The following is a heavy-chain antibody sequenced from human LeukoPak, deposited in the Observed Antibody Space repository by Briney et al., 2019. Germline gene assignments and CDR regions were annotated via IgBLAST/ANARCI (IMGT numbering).Heavy chain of an antibody. CDR3: ARGHTDSEWLYFDS. J-gene: IGHJ4*02. Sequence: GGSLRLSCAASGFTFATYAMSWVRQAPGKGLEWVSGIRRGGDTTYYADSVKGRFTISRDNSQNTLYLQMNSLRAEDTAVYYCARGHTDSEWLYFDSWGQGSLVTVSP. CDR2: IRRGGDTT. CDR1: GFTFATYA. V-gene: IGHV3-23*01. D-gene: IGHD5-12*01.